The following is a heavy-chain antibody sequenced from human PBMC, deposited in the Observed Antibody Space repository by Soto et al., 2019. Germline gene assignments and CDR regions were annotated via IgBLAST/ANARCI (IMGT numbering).Heavy chain of an antibody. CDR3: ARQASFDY. V-gene: IGHV3-30*03. CDR1: GCTFSSYG. J-gene: IGHJ4*02. Sequence: PGGSLRLSCAAAGCTFSSYGMHWVRQAPGKGLEWVAVISYDGSNKYYADSVKGRFTISRDNAKNTLYLQMNSLRTEDTAVYYCARQASFDYWGRGTLVTVSS. CDR2: ISYDGSNK.